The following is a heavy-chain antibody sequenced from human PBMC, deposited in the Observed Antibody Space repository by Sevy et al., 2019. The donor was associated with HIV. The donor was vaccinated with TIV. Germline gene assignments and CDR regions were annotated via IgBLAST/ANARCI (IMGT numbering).Heavy chain of an antibody. Sequence: GGSLRLSCSGSGFIFSDYYMSWIRQAPGRGLEWVSYISGSGITYYADSVEGRFTISRDNARNSLYVQMNSLRADDTAVYYCARDPLLGIAREVARGGYWGQGTLVTVSS. CDR1: GFIFSDYY. J-gene: IGHJ4*02. D-gene: IGHD2-2*03. V-gene: IGHV3-11*01. CDR3: ARDPLLGIAREVARGGY. CDR2: ISGSGIT.